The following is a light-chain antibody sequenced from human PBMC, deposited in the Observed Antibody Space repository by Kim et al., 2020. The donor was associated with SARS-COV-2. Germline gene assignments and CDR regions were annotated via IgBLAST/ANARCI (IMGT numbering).Light chain of an antibody. J-gene: IGKJ4*01. Sequence: EIVLTQSPGTLSLSPGERATLSCRASQSVRSSHLAWYQQKPGQPPRLLIYGASSRATGIPDRFSGSGSGTDFTLIISRLEPEDFAVYYCRQDGPSRTFGGGAKVDI. V-gene: IGKV3-20*01. CDR1: QSVRSSH. CDR3: RQDGPSRT. CDR2: GAS.